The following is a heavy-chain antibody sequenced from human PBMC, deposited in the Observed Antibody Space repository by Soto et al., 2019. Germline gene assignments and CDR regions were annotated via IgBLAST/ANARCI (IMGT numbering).Heavy chain of an antibody. Sequence: ASVKVSCTVSGYTLTELSMHWVRQAPGKGLEWMGAFDPEDGETIYAQKFQGRVTMTEDTSTDTAYMELSSLRSEDTAVYYCATAPLYCSGGSCYWFDPGGQGTLVTVSS. J-gene: IGHJ5*02. CDR3: ATAPLYCSGGSCYWFDP. V-gene: IGHV1-24*01. CDR2: FDPEDGET. D-gene: IGHD2-15*01. CDR1: GYTLTELS.